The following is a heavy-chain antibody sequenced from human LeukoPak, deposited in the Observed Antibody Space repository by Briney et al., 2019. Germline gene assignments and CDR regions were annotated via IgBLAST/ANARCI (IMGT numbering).Heavy chain of an antibody. J-gene: IGHJ4*02. Sequence: SETLSLTCTVSGGSISSYCWSWIRQPPGKGLEWIGYIYYSGSTNYNPSLKSRVTISVDTSKNQFSLKLSSVTAADTAVYYCARVRMVRGVILKGYFDYWGQGTLVTVSS. V-gene: IGHV4-59*01. CDR2: IYYSGST. CDR1: GGSISSYC. CDR3: ARVRMVRGVILKGYFDY. D-gene: IGHD3-10*01.